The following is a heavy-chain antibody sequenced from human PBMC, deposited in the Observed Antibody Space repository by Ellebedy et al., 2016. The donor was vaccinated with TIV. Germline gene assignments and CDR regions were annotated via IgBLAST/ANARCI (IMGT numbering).Heavy chain of an antibody. D-gene: IGHD5-18*01. V-gene: IGHV3-21*01. Sequence: GESLKISCVVSGFTFSSYSMNWVRQAPGKGLEWVSSISSSSNYVYYADSVKGRFTIFRDDDKNALYLQMNSLRAEDTAVYYCTTVRIQLWSFGPYSAMDVWGRGTTVTVSS. J-gene: IGHJ6*02. CDR2: ISSSSNYV. CDR3: TTVRIQLWSFGPYSAMDV. CDR1: GFTFSSYS.